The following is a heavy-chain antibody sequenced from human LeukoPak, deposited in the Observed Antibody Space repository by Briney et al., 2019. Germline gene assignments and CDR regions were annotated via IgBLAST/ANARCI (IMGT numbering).Heavy chain of an antibody. CDR3: ARGDYPPFQYGMDV. CDR1: GGSISSYY. CDR2: IYYSGST. V-gene: IGHV4-59*01. Sequence: SSETLSLTCTVSGGSISSYYWSWIRQPPGKGLEWIGYIYYSGSTNYNPSLKSRVTISVDTSKNQFSLKLSSVTAADTAVYYCARGDYPPFQYGMDVWGQGTTVTVSS. J-gene: IGHJ6*02. D-gene: IGHD4-17*01.